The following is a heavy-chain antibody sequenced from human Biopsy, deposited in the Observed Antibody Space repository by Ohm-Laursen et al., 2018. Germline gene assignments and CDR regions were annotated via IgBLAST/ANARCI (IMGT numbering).Heavy chain of an antibody. CDR1: SYTFTDYN. CDR3: ARDPLNGHKHFDY. V-gene: IGHV1-2*02. D-gene: IGHD2-8*01. J-gene: IGHJ4*02. CDR2: ITCKTGVT. Sequence: GSSVKASCKASSYTFTDYNIHWMRQPPGQGLEWLGYITCKTGVTNYAQKFQGTVTMTRDTSISTAYLALGSLRSADTAIYYCARDPLNGHKHFDYWGQGSLVTVSS.